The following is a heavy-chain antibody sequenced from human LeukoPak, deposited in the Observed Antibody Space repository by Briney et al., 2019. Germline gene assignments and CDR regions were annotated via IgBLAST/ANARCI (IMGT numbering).Heavy chain of an antibody. CDR3: ARDFGENNYDILTGYHNWFDP. D-gene: IGHD3-9*01. CDR2: IRGKANSYAT. V-gene: IGHV3-73*01. Sequence: PGGSLRLSCAASGFIFSGSAMHWVRQASGKGLEWVGRIRGKANSYATAYAESVKGRFTISRDDSKNTAYLRMNSLRSEDTAVYYCARDFGENNYDILTGYHNWFDPWGQGTLVTVSS. CDR1: GFIFSGSA. J-gene: IGHJ5*02.